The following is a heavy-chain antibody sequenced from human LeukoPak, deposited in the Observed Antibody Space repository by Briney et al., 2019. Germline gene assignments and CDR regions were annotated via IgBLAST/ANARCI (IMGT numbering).Heavy chain of an antibody. CDR3: ARDIPRYCSGGSCYRYGMDV. CDR1: GGSISSGDYY. CDR2: IYYSGST. V-gene: IGHV4-30-4*01. D-gene: IGHD2-15*01. Sequence: SQTLSLTCTVSGGSISSGDYYWSWIRQPPGKGLEWIGYIYYSGSTYYNPSLKSRVTISVDTSKNQFSLKPSSVTAADTAVYYCARDIPRYCSGGSCYRYGMDVWGQGTTVTVSS. J-gene: IGHJ6*02.